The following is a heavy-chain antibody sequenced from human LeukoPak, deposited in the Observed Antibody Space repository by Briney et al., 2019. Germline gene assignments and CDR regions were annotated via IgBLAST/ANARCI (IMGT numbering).Heavy chain of an antibody. CDR3: ARIGPGDAFDI. J-gene: IGHJ3*02. CDR1: GFTFSGYS. V-gene: IGHV3-21*01. CDR2: ISTSSSYI. Sequence: GGSLRLSCAASGFTFSGYSMNWVRQAPGKGLEWVSSISTSSSYIYYAVSVKGRFTISRDNAKNSLYLQMNSLRAEDTAVYYCARIGPGDAFDIWGQGTVVTVSP.